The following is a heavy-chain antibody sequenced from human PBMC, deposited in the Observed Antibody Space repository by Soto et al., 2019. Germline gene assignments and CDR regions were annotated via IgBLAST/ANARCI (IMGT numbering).Heavy chain of an antibody. V-gene: IGHV4-59*01. CDR3: AREEYSSSAVRGFDH. CDR1: GGSISTYY. Sequence: QVQLQESGTGLVKPSETLSLTCTVSGGSISTYYWSWIRQPPGKGLEWIGYIYYSGSTNYNPSLKSLVTISVDTSKNQFSLKLSSVTAADTSAYYCAREEYSSSAVRGFDHWGQGTLVTVSS. D-gene: IGHD6-13*01. CDR2: IYYSGST. J-gene: IGHJ4*02.